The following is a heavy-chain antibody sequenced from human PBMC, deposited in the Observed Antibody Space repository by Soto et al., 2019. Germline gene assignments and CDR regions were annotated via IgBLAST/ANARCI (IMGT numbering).Heavy chain of an antibody. J-gene: IGHJ4*02. CDR1: GYSFSDYG. CDR2: ISAYNDDR. V-gene: IGHV1-18*01. D-gene: IGHD5-18*01. Sequence: QVQLVQSGPEVKKPGASVKVSCKASGYSFSDYGVTWMRQSPGQGLQWMGWISAYNDDRNYAQNFQDRITMTTDTSTSTAYVELRSLRSDDTAVYFCGRARSAAMVTSDYWGQGTLVTVSS. CDR3: GRARSAAMVTSDY.